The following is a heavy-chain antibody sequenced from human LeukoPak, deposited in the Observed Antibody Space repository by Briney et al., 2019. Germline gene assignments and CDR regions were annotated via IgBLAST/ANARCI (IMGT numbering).Heavy chain of an antibody. Sequence: HSGGSLRLSCAASGFTFSSYGMHWVRQAPGKGLEWVAFIRYDGSNKYYADSVKGRFTISRDNSKNTLYLQMNSLRAEDTAVYYCAKDVDYGGNPWYFDYWGQGTLVTVSS. V-gene: IGHV3-30*02. D-gene: IGHD4-23*01. CDR2: IRYDGSNK. J-gene: IGHJ4*02. CDR3: AKDVDYGGNPWYFDY. CDR1: GFTFSSYG.